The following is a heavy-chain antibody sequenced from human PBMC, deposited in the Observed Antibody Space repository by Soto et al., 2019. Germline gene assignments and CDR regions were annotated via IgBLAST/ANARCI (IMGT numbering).Heavy chain of an antibody. J-gene: IGHJ4*02. CDR1: GFTFSSYA. Sequence: QVQLVESGGGVVQPGRSLRLSCAASGFTFSSYAMHWVRQAPGKGLEWVAVISYDGSNKYYADSVKGRFTISRDNSKNTLYLQMNSLRAEDTAVYYCARETGIAARLFFGWYDYWGQGTLVTVSS. V-gene: IGHV3-30-3*01. D-gene: IGHD6-6*01. CDR3: ARETGIAARLFFGWYDY. CDR2: ISYDGSNK.